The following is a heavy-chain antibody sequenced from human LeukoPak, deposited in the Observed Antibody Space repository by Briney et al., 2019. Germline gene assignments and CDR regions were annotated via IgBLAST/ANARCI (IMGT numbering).Heavy chain of an antibody. CDR2: IYYGGST. CDR1: GGSISSGGYY. J-gene: IGHJ3*02. V-gene: IGHV4-30-4*08. CDR3: ARAGDDAFDI. Sequence: PSETLSLTCTVSGGSISSGGYYWSWIRQHPGKGLEWIGYIYYGGSTYYNPSLKSRVTISVDTSKNQFSLKLSSVTAADTAVYYCARAGDDAFDIWGQGTMVTVSS. D-gene: IGHD3-16*01.